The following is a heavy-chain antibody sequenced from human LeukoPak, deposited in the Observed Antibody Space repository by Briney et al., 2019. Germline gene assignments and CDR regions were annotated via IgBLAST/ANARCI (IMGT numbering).Heavy chain of an antibody. D-gene: IGHD2/OR15-2a*01. CDR1: GFTSNTYG. CDR3: AKDPRRILGSFEI. Sequence: GGSLRLSCAASGFTSNTYGMSWVRQAPGKGLEWVSGISGSSGNTYYADSVKSRFTISRDTSKNTLYLQMSSLRAEDTAVYYCAKDPRRILGSFEIWGQGTMVTVS. V-gene: IGHV3-23*01. CDR2: ISGSSGNT. J-gene: IGHJ3*02.